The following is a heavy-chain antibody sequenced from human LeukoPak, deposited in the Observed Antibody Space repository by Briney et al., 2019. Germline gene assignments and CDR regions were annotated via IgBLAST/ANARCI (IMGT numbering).Heavy chain of an antibody. CDR2: ISSSSSYI. D-gene: IGHD6-13*01. J-gene: IGHJ6*02. CDR3: ARDTSSWYRKDYYYGMDV. Sequence: GGSLRLSCAASGFTFSSYSMNWVRQAPGKGLEWVSSISSSSSYIYYADSVKGRFTISRDNAKNSLYLQMSSLRAEDTAVYYCARDTSSWYRKDYYYGMDVWGQGTTVTVSS. CDR1: GFTFSSYS. V-gene: IGHV3-21*01.